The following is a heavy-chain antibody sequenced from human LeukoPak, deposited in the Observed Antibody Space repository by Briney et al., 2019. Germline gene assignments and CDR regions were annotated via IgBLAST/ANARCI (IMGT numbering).Heavy chain of an antibody. J-gene: IGHJ3*02. Sequence: ASVKVSCKASGYTFTGYYMHWVRQAPGQGLEWMGWINPNSGGTKSTQKFQGRVTVTRDTSISTAYMELSRLRSDDTAVYYCARDFLHVYYYDSSGYVRGAFDIWGQGTMVTVSS. V-gene: IGHV1-2*02. CDR1: GYTFTGYY. D-gene: IGHD3-22*01. CDR2: INPNSGGT. CDR3: ARDFLHVYYYDSSGYVRGAFDI.